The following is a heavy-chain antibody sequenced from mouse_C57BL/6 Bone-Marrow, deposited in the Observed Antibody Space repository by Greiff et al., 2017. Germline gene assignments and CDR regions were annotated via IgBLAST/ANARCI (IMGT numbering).Heavy chain of an antibody. CDR2: ISSGGSYT. CDR3: ARPAYYSNYYMDY. Sequence: EVKLVESGGDLVKPGGSLKLSCAASGFTFSSYGMSWVRQTPDKRLEWVATISSGGSYTYYPDSVKGRFTISRDNAKNTLYLQMSSLKSEDTAMYYCARPAYYSNYYMDYWGQGTSVTVSS. V-gene: IGHV5-6*01. CDR1: GFTFSSYG. J-gene: IGHJ4*01. D-gene: IGHD2-5*01.